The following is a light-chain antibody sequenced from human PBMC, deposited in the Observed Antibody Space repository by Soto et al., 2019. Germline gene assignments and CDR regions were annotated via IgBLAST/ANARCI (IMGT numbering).Light chain of an antibody. Sequence: QSVLTQPPSASGTPGQRVTISCSRSSSNIGSNTVNWYQQLPGTAPKLLIYSNNQRPSGVPDRFSGSKSGTSASLAISGLQSEDEADYYCAAWEDSLNGYVFGTGTKLTVL. J-gene: IGLJ1*01. V-gene: IGLV1-44*01. CDR2: SNN. CDR1: SSNIGSNT. CDR3: AAWEDSLNGYV.